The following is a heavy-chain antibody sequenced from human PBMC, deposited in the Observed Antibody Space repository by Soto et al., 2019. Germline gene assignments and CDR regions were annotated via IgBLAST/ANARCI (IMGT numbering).Heavy chain of an antibody. V-gene: IGHV5-51*01. CDR2: IYPGDSET. Sequence: EVLLVQSGAEVKKPGDSLKISCKGSGHSFVTHWIGWVRQMPGKGLEWMGIIYPGDSETKYSPSFQGQVTISADKSISTAYLQWSSLKASDTALYYYVSTINGYFEYWGQGTLVTVSS. D-gene: IGHD3-9*01. CDR3: VSTINGYFEY. J-gene: IGHJ4*02. CDR1: GHSFVTHW.